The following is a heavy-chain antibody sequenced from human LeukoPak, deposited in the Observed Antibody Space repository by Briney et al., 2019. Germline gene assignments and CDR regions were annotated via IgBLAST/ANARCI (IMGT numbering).Heavy chain of an antibody. CDR3: ARDGPIVVVVAATLHFDY. Sequence: GGSLRLSCAASGFTFSSYAMHWVRQAPGKGLEWVAVISYDGSNKYYADSVKGRFTISRDNSKNTLYLQMNSLRAEDTAVYYCARDGPIVVVVAATLHFDYWGQGTLVTVSS. CDR2: ISYDGSNK. V-gene: IGHV3-30*04. D-gene: IGHD2-15*01. J-gene: IGHJ4*02. CDR1: GFTFSSYA.